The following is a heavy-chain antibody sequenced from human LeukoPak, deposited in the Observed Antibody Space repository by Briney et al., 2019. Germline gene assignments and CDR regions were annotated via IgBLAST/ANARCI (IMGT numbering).Heavy chain of an antibody. CDR1: GGTFSSYA. CDR3: ATTTVVTLEYFQH. V-gene: IGHV1-69*04. Sequence: SVKVSCKASGGTFSSYAISWVRQAPGQGLEWMGRIIPILGIANYAQKFQGRVTITADKSTSTAYMELSSLRSEDTAVYYCATTTVVTLEYFQHWGQGTLVTVSS. CDR2: IIPILGIA. D-gene: IGHD4-23*01. J-gene: IGHJ1*01.